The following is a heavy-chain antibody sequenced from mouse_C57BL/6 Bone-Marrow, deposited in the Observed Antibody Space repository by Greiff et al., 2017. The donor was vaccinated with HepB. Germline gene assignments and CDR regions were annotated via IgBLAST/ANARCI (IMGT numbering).Heavy chain of an antibody. CDR1: GYTFTSYW. CDR2: IHPNSGST. CDR3: ATGSSYRWYFDV. Sequence: QVQLQQPGAELVKPGASVKLSCKASGYTFTSYWMHWVKQRPGKGLEWIGMIHPNSGSTNYNEKFKSKATLTVDKSSSTAYMQLSSLTSEDSAVYYCATGSSYRWYFDVWGTGTTVTVSS. J-gene: IGHJ1*03. D-gene: IGHD1-1*01. V-gene: IGHV1-64*01.